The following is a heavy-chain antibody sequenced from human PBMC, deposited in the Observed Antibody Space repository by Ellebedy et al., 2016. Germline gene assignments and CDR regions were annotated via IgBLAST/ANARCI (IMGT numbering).Heavy chain of an antibody. V-gene: IGHV3-11*01. CDR1: GFTFSDFY. D-gene: IGHD3-10*01. CDR3: ASGRSSGSYFDS. Sequence: GGSLRLXXAASGFTFSDFYMSWIRQAPGKGLEWISYISSSGSTKFYADSVNGRFTIARDNAKNSLSLHMNSLRADDTAVYYCASGRSSGSYFDSWGQGTLVTVSS. J-gene: IGHJ4*02. CDR2: ISSSGSTK.